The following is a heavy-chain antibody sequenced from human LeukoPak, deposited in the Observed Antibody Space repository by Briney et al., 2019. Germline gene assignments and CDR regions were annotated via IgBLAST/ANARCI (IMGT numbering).Heavy chain of an antibody. Sequence: SETLSLTCTVSGGSISSGGYYWSWIRQHPGKGLEWIGYIYYSGSTYYNPSLKSRVTISVDTSKNQFSLKLSSVTAADTAVYYCARAEMEHCWYFDLWGRGTLVTVSS. CDR1: GGSISSGGYY. CDR3: ARAEMEHCWYFDL. D-gene: IGHD1/OR15-1a*01. V-gene: IGHV4-31*03. J-gene: IGHJ2*01. CDR2: IYYSGST.